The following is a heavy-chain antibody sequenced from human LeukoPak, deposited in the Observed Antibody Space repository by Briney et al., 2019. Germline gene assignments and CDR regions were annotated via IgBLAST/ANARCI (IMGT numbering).Heavy chain of an antibody. V-gene: IGHV5-51*01. CDR2: IYPGDSDT. CDR1: GYSFTSYW. D-gene: IGHD6-13*01. J-gene: IGHJ4*02. Sequence: GEALKISRKGSGYSFTSYWIGWVRQMPRKGLEWMGIIYPGDSDTRYSPSFQGQVTISADKSISTAYLQWSSLKASDTAMYYCASVYSSTSWDYWGQGTLVTVSS. CDR3: ASVYSSTSWDY.